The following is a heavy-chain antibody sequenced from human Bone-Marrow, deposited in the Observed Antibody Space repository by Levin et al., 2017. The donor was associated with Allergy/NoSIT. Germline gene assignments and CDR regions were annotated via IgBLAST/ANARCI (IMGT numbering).Heavy chain of an antibody. CDR2: ISSTSNYI. Sequence: LSLTCAASGFTFNSYSMNWVRQAPGKGLEWVSSISSTSNYIYYADSVKGRFTISRDNAKNSLYLQMNSLRAEDTAVYYCARDRHYYDSSGYGPEYWGQGTLVTVSS. J-gene: IGHJ4*02. V-gene: IGHV3-21*01. D-gene: IGHD3-22*01. CDR3: ARDRHYYDSSGYGPEY. CDR1: GFTFNSYS.